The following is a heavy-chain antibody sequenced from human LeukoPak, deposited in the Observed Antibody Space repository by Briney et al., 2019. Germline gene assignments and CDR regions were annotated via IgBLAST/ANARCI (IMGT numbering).Heavy chain of an antibody. CDR2: IYPGDSDT. J-gene: IGHJ4*02. CDR1: GYSFTSYW. CDR3: ARLGNCDYVWGRNDY. Sequence: GESLKISCKGSGYSFTSYWIGWVRQMPGKGREWIGIIYPGDSDTRYSPSFQGQVTISADKSMSTAYLQWSSLKASDTAMYYCARLGNCDYVWGRNDYWGQGTLVTVSS. V-gene: IGHV5-51*01. D-gene: IGHD3-16*01.